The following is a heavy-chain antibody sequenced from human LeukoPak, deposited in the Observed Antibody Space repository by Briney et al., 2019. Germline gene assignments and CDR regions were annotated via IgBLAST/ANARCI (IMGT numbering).Heavy chain of an antibody. D-gene: IGHD1-26*01. CDR3: ARDQPSYIVGATDNWFDP. V-gene: IGHV4-39*07. Sequence: SETLSLTCTVSGGSISSSSYYWGWIRQPPGKGLEWIGSIYYSGSTYYNPSLKSRVTISVDTSKNQFSLKLSSVTAADTAVYYCARDQPSYIVGATDNWFDPWGQGTLVTVSS. CDR2: IYYSGST. J-gene: IGHJ5*02. CDR1: GGSISSSSYY.